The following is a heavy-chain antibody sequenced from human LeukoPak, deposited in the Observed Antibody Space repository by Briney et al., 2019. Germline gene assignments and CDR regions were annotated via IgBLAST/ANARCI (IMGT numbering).Heavy chain of an antibody. J-gene: IGHJ6*02. Sequence: SQTLSLTCVISGDSVSSESAAWNWIRQSPSRGLEWLGRTYYRSKRYNDYAVSVKGRILINPDTSKNQISLQLNSVSPGDTAVYYCAREGYSYNYYSMDVWGQGTTVTVSS. CDR3: AREGYSYNYYSMDV. V-gene: IGHV6-1*01. CDR1: GDSVSSESAA. D-gene: IGHD2-15*01. CDR2: TYYRSKRYN.